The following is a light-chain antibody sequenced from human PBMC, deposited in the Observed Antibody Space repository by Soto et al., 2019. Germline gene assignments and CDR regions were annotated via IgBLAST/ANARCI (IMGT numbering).Light chain of an antibody. J-gene: IGKJ2*01. Sequence: DIVMTQSPDSLAVSLGERATINCKSSQSVLYRSNNKNDLAWYQQKPGQPPKLLIYWASTRESGVPDRFSGSGSGTDFTLTISSLQAEDVAVYYCQQYYSTPYTFGQGTKLELK. V-gene: IGKV4-1*01. CDR1: QSVLYRSNNKND. CDR3: QQYYSTPYT. CDR2: WAS.